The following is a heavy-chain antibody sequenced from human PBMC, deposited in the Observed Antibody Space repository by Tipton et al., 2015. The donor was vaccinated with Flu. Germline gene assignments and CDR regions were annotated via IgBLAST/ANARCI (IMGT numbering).Heavy chain of an antibody. Sequence: VQLVQSGGGVVQPGRSLRLSCAASGFTFSSYWMSWVRQAPGKGLEWVANIKQDGSEKYYVDSVKGRFTISRDNAKNSLYLQMNSLRAEDTAVYYCARDLSSSWYGWYFDLWGRGTLVTVSS. CDR1: GFTFSSYW. CDR2: IKQDGSEK. D-gene: IGHD6-13*01. J-gene: IGHJ2*01. V-gene: IGHV3-7*01. CDR3: ARDLSSSWYGWYFDL.